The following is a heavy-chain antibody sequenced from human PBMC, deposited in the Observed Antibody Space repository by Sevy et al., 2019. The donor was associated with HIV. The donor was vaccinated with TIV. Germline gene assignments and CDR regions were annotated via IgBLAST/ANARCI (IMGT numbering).Heavy chain of an antibody. Sequence: GGSLRLSCAASGFTFSNAWMSWVRQPPGKGLEWVASIKSKTDGGTTAYAAPVKGRFTISGDNSKNTVYLQMNSLKTEDTAIYYCATDSKNRGFSALLDYWGQGTLVTVSS. D-gene: IGHD3-10*01. CDR2: IKSKTDGGTT. CDR3: ATDSKNRGFSALLDY. CDR1: GFTFSNAW. J-gene: IGHJ4*02. V-gene: IGHV3-15*01.